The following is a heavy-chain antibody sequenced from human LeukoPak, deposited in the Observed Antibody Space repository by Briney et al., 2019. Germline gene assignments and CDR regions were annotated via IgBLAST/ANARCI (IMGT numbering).Heavy chain of an antibody. J-gene: IGHJ5*02. Sequence: GESLKISCKGSGYIFTNYWIAWVRQMPGKGLEWMGIINPVNSDTRYSPSFQGQVTMSVDKSIETAYLQWSSLEASDTAIYYCARHDLPLGCTSSSCPYGRWFDPWGRGTQVTVSP. CDR2: INPVNSDT. V-gene: IGHV5-51*01. CDR1: GYIFTNYW. CDR3: ARHDLPLGCTSSSCPYGRWFDP. D-gene: IGHD2-2*01.